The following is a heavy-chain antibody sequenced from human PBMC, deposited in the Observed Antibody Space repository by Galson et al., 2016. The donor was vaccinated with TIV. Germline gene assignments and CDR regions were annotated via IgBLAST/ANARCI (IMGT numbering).Heavy chain of an antibody. D-gene: IGHD3-10*01. CDR2: IIPIFHSA. CDR1: GGTFSDYG. Sequence: SVKVSCKASGGTFSDYGISWVRQAPGQGLEWMGRIIPIFHSAKSAQKFQDRVTITAGESMSTVYMELSSLRSEDTAVYYCATLGGYFGSGSYKTDFWGQGTLVTVSS. V-gene: IGHV1-69*13. CDR3: ATLGGYFGSGSYKTDF. J-gene: IGHJ4*02.